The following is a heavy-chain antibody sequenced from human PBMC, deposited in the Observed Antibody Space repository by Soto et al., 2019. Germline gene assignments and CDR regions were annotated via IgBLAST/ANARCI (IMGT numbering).Heavy chain of an antibody. CDR1: GGSISSSSYY. CDR3: ARDLFDSSDYTTKGFDP. D-gene: IGHD3-22*01. V-gene: IGHV4-39*02. CDR2: IYCSGST. J-gene: IGHJ5*02. Sequence: TSETLSLTCTVSGGSISSSSYYWGWIRQPPGKGLEWIGSIYCSGSTYYNPSLKSRVTISVDTSKNHFSLKLSSVTAADTAVYYCARDLFDSSDYTTKGFDPWGQATLVNVPS.